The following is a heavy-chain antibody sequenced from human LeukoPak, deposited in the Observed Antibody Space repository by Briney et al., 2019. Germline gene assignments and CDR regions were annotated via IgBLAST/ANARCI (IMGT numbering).Heavy chain of an antibody. Sequence: SETLSPTCTVSSGSITSNNYYWGWLRQPPGKGLEWIGSIYYSGNTYYNPSLKTRLTMSVDTPKNQFSLKLSSVTAADTAVYYCARGRLGGAASWGQGTLVTVSS. CDR1: SGSITSNNYY. CDR2: IYYSGNT. J-gene: IGHJ5*02. V-gene: IGHV4-39*01. CDR3: ARGRLGGAAS. D-gene: IGHD1-26*01.